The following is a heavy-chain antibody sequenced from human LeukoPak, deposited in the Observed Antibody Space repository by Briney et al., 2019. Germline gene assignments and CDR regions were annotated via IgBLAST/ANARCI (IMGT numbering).Heavy chain of an antibody. J-gene: IGHJ4*02. CDR3: ASPGVLGTHYFGY. Sequence: GGSLRLSCAASGFTFDDYAMSWVRQAPGKGLEWVSAISGSGGSTYYADSVKGRFTISRDNAKNSLYLQMNSLRAEDTAVYYCASPGVLGTHYFGYWGQGTLVTVSS. CDR2: ISGSGGST. D-gene: IGHD1-14*01. V-gene: IGHV3-23*01. CDR1: GFTFDDYA.